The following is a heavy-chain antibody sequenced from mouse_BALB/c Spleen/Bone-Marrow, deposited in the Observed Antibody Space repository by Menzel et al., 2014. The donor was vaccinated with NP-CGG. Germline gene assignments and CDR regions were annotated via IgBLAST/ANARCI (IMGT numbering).Heavy chain of an antibody. V-gene: IGHV1S81*02. CDR3: TRSTMITYFDY. D-gene: IGHD2-4*01. Sequence: VKLVESGAELVKPGASVKLSCKASGFTFTSYYMYWVKQRPGQGLEWIGEINPSNGGTNFNEKFKSKATLTVDKSSXTAYMQLSSLTSEDSAVYYCTRSTMITYFDYWGQGTTLTVSS. CDR2: INPSNGGT. CDR1: GFTFTSYY. J-gene: IGHJ2*01.